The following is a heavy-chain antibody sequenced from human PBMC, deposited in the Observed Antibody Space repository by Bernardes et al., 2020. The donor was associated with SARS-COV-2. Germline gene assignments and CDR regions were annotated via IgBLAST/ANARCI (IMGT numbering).Heavy chain of an antibody. D-gene: IGHD3-9*01. J-gene: IGHJ6*02. Sequence: SETLSLTCAVYGGSFSGYYWSWIRQPPGKGLEWIGEINHSGSTNYNPSLKSRVTISVDTSKNQFSLKLSSVTAADTAVYYCARSDSALVGYYYYGMDVWGQGTTVTVSS. V-gene: IGHV4-34*01. CDR1: GGSFSGYY. CDR3: ARSDSALVGYYYYGMDV. CDR2: INHSGST.